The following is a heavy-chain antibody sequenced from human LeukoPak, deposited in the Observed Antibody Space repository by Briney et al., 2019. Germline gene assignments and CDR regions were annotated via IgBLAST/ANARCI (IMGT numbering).Heavy chain of an antibody. CDR3: ARDTGDGYSQSFDY. Sequence: SVKVSCKASGGTFSSYAISWVRQAPGQGLEWMGGIIPIFGTANYAQKFQGRVTITADESTSTAYMELSSLRSEDTAVYYCARDTGDGYSQSFDYWGQGTLVTVSS. D-gene: IGHD5-24*01. J-gene: IGHJ4*02. CDR1: GGTFSSYA. CDR2: IIPIFGTA. V-gene: IGHV1-69*13.